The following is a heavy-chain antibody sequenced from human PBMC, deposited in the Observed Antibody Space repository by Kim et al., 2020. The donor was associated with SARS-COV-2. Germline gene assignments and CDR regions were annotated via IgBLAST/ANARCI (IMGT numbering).Heavy chain of an antibody. V-gene: IGHV4-30-4*01. CDR1: GGSISSGDYY. CDR2: IYYSGST. J-gene: IGHJ5*02. D-gene: IGHD3-10*01. Sequence: SETLSLTCTVSGGSISSGDYYWSWIRQPPGKGLEWIGYIYYSGSTYYNPSLKSRVTISVDTSKNQFSLKLSSVTAADTAVYYCAREGNGSGSWNFDPWGQGTLVTVSS. CDR3: AREGNGSGSWNFDP.